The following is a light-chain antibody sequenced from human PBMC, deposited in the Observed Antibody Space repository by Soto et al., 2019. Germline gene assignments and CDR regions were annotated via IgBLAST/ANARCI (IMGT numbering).Light chain of an antibody. CDR3: QQYDNLPLT. V-gene: IGKV1-33*01. CDR2: DAS. Sequence: DIQMTQSPSSLSASVGDRVTITCQASQDISNSLNWYQQKPGKAPKPLIYDASSLEAGVPSRFSGSGSGTDFTFTISSLQAEDIATYYCQQYDNLPLTFGGGTKVEIK. J-gene: IGKJ4*01. CDR1: QDISNS.